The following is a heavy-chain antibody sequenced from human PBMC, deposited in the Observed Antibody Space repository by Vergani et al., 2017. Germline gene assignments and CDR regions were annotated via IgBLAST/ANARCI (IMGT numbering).Heavy chain of an antibody. V-gene: IGHV4-31*03. CDR3: ARGVYGDYAFLA. J-gene: IGHJ5*02. D-gene: IGHD4-17*01. CDR1: GGSISSGGYY. Sequence: QVQLQESGPGLVKPSQTLSLTCTVSGGSISSGGYYWSWIRQHPGKGLGWIGYIYYSGSTYYNPSLKSRVTISVDTSKNQFSLKLSSVTAADTAVYYCARGVYGDYAFLAWGQGTLVTVSS. CDR2: IYYSGST.